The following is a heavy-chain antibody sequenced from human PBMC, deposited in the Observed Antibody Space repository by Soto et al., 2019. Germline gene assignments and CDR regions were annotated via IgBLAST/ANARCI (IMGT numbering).Heavy chain of an antibody. V-gene: IGHV4-34*01. J-gene: IGHJ6*02. Sequence: SETLSLTCAVYGGSFSGYYWSWIRQPPGKGLEWIGEINHSGSTNYNPSLKSRVTISVDTSKNQFSLKLSSVTAADTAVYYCARSKRSSWLYYYYGMDVWGQGTTVTVSS. D-gene: IGHD6-13*01. CDR3: ARSKRSSWLYYYYGMDV. CDR1: GGSFSGYY. CDR2: INHSGST.